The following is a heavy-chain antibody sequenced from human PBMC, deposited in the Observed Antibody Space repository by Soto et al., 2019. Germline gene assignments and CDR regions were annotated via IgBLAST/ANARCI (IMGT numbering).Heavy chain of an antibody. D-gene: IGHD6-19*01. CDR2: IYSGGST. V-gene: IGHV3-53*01. CDR1: GFTVSSNY. J-gene: IGHJ5*02. Sequence: EVQLVESGGGLIQPGGSLRLSCAASGFTVSSNYMSWVHQAPGKGLEWVSVIYSGGSTYYADSVKGRFTISRDNSKNTLYLQMNSLRAEDTAVYYCARVGYSSGWYRGWFDPWGQGTLVTVSS. CDR3: ARVGYSSGWYRGWFDP.